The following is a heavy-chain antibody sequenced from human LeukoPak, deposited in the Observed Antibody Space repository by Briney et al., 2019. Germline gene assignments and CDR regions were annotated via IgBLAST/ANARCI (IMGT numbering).Heavy chain of an antibody. V-gene: IGHV4-39*01. CDR2: IYYSGIT. Sequence: SETLSLTCTVSGGSISSSSYYWGWIRQPPGKGLEWIGSIYYSGITYYNPSLKSRVTISVDTSKNQFSLKLSSVTAADTAVYYCTPQTADYDFWSGYYTRGSRRWFDPWGQGTLVTVSS. J-gene: IGHJ5*02. CDR3: TPQTADYDFWSGYYTRGSRRWFDP. CDR1: GGSISSSSYY. D-gene: IGHD3-3*01.